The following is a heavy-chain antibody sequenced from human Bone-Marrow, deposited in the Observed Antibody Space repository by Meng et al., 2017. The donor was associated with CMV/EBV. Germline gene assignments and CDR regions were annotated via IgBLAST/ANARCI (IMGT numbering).Heavy chain of an antibody. CDR3: ARDLGNSSGYLRYFDC. Sequence: GESLKISCAASGITFSDYSMDWVRQAPGKGLEWVSSVSRSSDYVYYADSVKGRFTISRDNAQNSLYLQMNSLRAEDTAVYYCARDLGNSSGYLRYFDCWGQGTLVTVSS. V-gene: IGHV3-21*01. D-gene: IGHD3-22*01. CDR1: GITFSDYS. CDR2: VSRSSDYV. J-gene: IGHJ4*02.